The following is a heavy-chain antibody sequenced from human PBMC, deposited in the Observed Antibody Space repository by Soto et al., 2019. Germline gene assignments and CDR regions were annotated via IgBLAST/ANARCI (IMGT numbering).Heavy chain of an antibody. J-gene: IGHJ5*02. CDR1: GFTFSSYW. Sequence: EVQVVESGGGLVQPGGSLRLSCAASGFTFSSYWMHWVRQVPGKGLVWVSRVDIDGTTTNYADSVKGRFSTSRDNAKNMVYLQMNDLRAGDTALYYCVTDRPRNRFDPWGPGNLVTVFS. V-gene: IGHV3-74*01. CDR3: VTDRPRNRFDP. CDR2: VDIDGTTT.